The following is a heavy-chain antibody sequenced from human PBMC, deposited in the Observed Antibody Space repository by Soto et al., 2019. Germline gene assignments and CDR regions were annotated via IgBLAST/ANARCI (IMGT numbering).Heavy chain of an antibody. CDR3: AKDRGSSSWYYYYYGMDV. D-gene: IGHD6-13*01. V-gene: IGHV3-30*18. CDR1: GFTFSSYG. Sequence: GGSLRLSCAASGFTFSSYGIHWVRQAPGKGLEWVAVISYDGSNKYYADSVKGRFTTSRDNSKNTLYLQMNSLRAEDTAVYYCAKDRGSSSWYYYYYGMDVWGQGTTVTVSS. CDR2: ISYDGSNK. J-gene: IGHJ6*02.